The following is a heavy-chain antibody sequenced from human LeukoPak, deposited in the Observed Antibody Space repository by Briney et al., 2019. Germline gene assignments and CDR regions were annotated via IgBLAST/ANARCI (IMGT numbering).Heavy chain of an antibody. CDR3: AKAGTRSFDY. CDR1: GFTFSSYS. Sequence: GGSLRLSCAASGFTFSSYSMNWVRQAPGKGLEWVSSISSSSSYIYYADSVKGRFTISRDNSKNTLYLQMNSLRAEDTAVYYCAKAGTRSFDYWGQGTLVTVSS. V-gene: IGHV3-21*01. D-gene: IGHD1-7*01. CDR2: ISSSSSYI. J-gene: IGHJ4*02.